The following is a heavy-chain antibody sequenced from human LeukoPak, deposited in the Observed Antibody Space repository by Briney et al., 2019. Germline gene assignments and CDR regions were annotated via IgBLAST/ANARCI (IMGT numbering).Heavy chain of an antibody. J-gene: IGHJ4*02. V-gene: IGHV4-34*01. CDR2: INHSGST. D-gene: IGHD3-10*01. CDR3: ARKPSGRLDY. Sequence: TSETLSLNCAVYGGSFSGYYWSWIRQPPGKGLEWIGEINHSGSTNYNPSLKSQVTISVDTSKNQFSLKLSSVTAADTAVYYCARKPSGRLDYWGQGTLVTVSS. CDR1: GGSFSGYY.